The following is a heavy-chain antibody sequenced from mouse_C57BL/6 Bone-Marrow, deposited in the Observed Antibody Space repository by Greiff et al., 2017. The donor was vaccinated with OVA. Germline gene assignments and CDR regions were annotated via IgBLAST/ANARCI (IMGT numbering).Heavy chain of an antibody. V-gene: IGHV1-80*01. CDR3: ARAGSSPLDGFDY. CDR1: GYAFSSYW. D-gene: IGHD1-1*01. J-gene: IGHJ2*01. Sequence: VQLQQSGAELVKPGASVKISCKASGYAFSSYWMNWVKQRPGKGLEWIGQIYPGDGDTNYNGKFKGKATLTADKYSSTAYMQLSSLTSEDSAVYFCARAGSSPLDGFDYWGQGTTLTVSS. CDR2: IYPGDGDT.